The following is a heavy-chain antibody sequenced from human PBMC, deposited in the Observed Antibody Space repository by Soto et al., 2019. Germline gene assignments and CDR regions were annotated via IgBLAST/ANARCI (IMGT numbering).Heavy chain of an antibody. CDR2: TYYRSDWRH. CDR3: ARGVAGSGFDL. J-gene: IGHJ4*02. V-gene: IGHV6-1*01. CDR1: GDSVSSNTAA. D-gene: IGHD6-19*01. Sequence: SQTLSLTCAISGDSVSSNTAAWNWIRSSPSRGLEWLGRTYYRSDWRHDYAVSVKSRITVNPDTSKNHFSLQLNSVTPDDTAVYYCARGVAGSGFDLWGQGTLVTVSS.